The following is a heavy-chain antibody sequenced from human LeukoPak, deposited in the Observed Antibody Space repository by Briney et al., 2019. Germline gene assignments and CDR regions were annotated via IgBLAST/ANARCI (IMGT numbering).Heavy chain of an antibody. CDR1: GGSISSYY. D-gene: IGHD3-10*01. CDR3: ARTYGSGSPLMYYFDY. J-gene: IGHJ4*02. V-gene: IGHV4-59*01. Sequence: SETLSLTCTVSGGSISSYYWSWIRQPPGKGLEWIGYIYYSGSTNYSPSLKSRVTISVDTSKNQFSLKLSSVTAADTAVYYCARTYGSGSPLMYYFDYWGQGTLVTVSS. CDR2: IYYSGST.